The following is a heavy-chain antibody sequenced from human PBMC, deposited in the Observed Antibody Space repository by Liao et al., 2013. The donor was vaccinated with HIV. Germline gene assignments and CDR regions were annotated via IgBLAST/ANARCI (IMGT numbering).Heavy chain of an antibody. V-gene: IGHV4-4*07. D-gene: IGHD3-3*01. CDR1: GGSISSYY. Sequence: QVQLQESGPGLVKPSKTLSLTCTVSGGSISSYYWIWVRQPAGKGLEWIGRVSNSGGANYNPSLKSRVTMSVGTSKNQFSLNLNSVTAADTAVYYCAARITISGVTIPHALDVWGQGTMVAVSS. CDR3: AARITISGVTIPHALDV. CDR2: VSNSGGA. J-gene: IGHJ3*01.